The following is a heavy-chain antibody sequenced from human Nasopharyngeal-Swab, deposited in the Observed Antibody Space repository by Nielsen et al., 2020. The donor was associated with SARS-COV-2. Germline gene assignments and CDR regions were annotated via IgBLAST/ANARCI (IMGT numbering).Heavy chain of an antibody. CDR3: ARGPGEVGTTYYYYYGMDV. V-gene: IGHV4-59*12. J-gene: IGHJ6*02. CDR2: IYDSGST. Sequence: RQAPGKGLEWIGYIYDSGSTNYNPSLKSRVTISVDTSKNQFSLKLSSVTAADTAVYYCARGPGEVGTTYYYYYGMDVWGQGTTVTVSS. D-gene: IGHD1-1*01.